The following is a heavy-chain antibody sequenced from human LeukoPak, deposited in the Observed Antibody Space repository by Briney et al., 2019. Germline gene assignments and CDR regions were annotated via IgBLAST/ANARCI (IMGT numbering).Heavy chain of an antibody. V-gene: IGHV6-1*01. J-gene: IGHJ3*02. CDR1: GDSVSSNSAA. CDR3: ARGVGLSLYCSSTSCSGAFDI. Sequence: SQTLSLTCAISGDSVSSNSAAWNWIRQSPSRGLEWLGRTYYRSKWYYDYATSVKGRITINPDTSKNQFSLQLSSVTSEDTAVYYCARGVGLSLYCSSTSCSGAFDIWGQGTMVTVSS. D-gene: IGHD2-2*01. CDR2: TYYRSKWYY.